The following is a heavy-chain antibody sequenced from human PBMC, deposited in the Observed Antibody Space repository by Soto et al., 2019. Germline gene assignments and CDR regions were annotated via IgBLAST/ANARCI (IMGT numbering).Heavy chain of an antibody. CDR2: IYYSGST. V-gene: IGHV4-39*01. CDR3: ARANDFWSGYFPMGMDV. CDR1: GGSISSSSYY. D-gene: IGHD3-3*01. Sequence: SETLSLTCTVSGGSISSSSYYWGWIRQPPGKGLEWIGSIYYSGSTYYNPSLKSRVTISVDTSKNQFSLKLSSVTAADTAVYYCARANDFWSGYFPMGMDVWGQGTTVTVSS. J-gene: IGHJ6*02.